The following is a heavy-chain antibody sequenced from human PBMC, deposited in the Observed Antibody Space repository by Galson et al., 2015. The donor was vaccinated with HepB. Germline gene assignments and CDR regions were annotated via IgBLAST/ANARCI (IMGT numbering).Heavy chain of an antibody. CDR1: EFTFSTYW. CDR3: ARDGDGAVEYDH. D-gene: IGHD6-19*01. Sequence: SLRLSCAASEFTFSTYWMSWVRQAPGKGLESVANINLDGSQTFYVDSVKGRFTISRDSAKDSLFLQMNSLRAEDTAVYYCARDGDGAVEYDHWGQGTLVTVSS. CDR2: INLDGSQT. V-gene: IGHV3-7*01. J-gene: IGHJ4*02.